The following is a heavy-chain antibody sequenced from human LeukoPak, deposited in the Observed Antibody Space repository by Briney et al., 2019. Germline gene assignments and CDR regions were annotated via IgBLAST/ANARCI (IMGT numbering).Heavy chain of an antibody. CDR1: GFTFSTYG. Sequence: GGSLRLSCAASGFTFSTYGMHWVRQAPGKGLEWVTVISYDESTKYYADSVEGRFTISRDNAKSSLFLQMNSLRAEDTAVYYCARDGGATMVRGVATYDSWGQGTLVTVSS. CDR2: ISYDESTK. D-gene: IGHD3-10*01. V-gene: IGHV3-30*03. J-gene: IGHJ4*02. CDR3: ARDGGATMVRGVATYDS.